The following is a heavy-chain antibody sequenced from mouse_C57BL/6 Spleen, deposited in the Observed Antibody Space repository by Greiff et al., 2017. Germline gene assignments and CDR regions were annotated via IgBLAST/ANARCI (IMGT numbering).Heavy chain of an antibody. V-gene: IGHV1-61*01. CDR3: ARNDYGGSWFAY. CDR1: GYTFTSYW. CDR2: IYPSDSET. D-gene: IGHD2-4*01. Sequence: QVQLQQPGAELVRPGSSVKLSCKASGYTFTSYWMDWVKQRPGQGLEWIGNIYPSDSETHYNQKFKDTATLTVDKSSSTAYMQLSSLTSEDSAVYYCARNDYGGSWFAYWGQGTLVTVSA. J-gene: IGHJ3*01.